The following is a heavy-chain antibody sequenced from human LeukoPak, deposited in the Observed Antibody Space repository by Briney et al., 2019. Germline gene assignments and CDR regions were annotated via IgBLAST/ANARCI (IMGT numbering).Heavy chain of an antibody. J-gene: IGHJ3*02. CDR2: IYYSGST. CDR3: AREGYYDSSGYYRGAFDI. V-gene: IGHV4-59*12. CDR1: GGSISSYY. D-gene: IGHD3-22*01. Sequence: PSETLSLTCTVSGGSISSYYWSWIRQPPGKGLEWIGYIYYSGSTNYNPSLKSRVTISVDRSKNQFSLKLSSVTAADTAVYYCAREGYYDSSGYYRGAFDIWGQGTMVTVSS.